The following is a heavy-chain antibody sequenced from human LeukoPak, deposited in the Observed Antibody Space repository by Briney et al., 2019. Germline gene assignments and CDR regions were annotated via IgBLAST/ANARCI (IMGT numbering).Heavy chain of an antibody. D-gene: IGHD1-26*01. CDR1: GFGFSNFW. CDR2: IKEDGSLK. CDR3: ARGGSYLSAFDI. V-gene: IGHV3-7*03. Sequence: PGGSLRLSCAASGFGFSNFWMSWVRQAPGKGPEWVANIKEDGSLKNYVDSVEGRFTVSRDNAKNTLYLQMNSLRAEDTAVYYCARGGSYLSAFDIWGQGTMVTVSS. J-gene: IGHJ3*02.